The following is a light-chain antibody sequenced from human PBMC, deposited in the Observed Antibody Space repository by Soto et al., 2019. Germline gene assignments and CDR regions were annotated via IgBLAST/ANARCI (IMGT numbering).Light chain of an antibody. CDR2: DAT. CDR3: QPYNRQST. Sequence: MTQSPATLSSSVGDRVTISCRASQSISRTLAWYQQKPGRAPKLLIYDATTFKSGATSRFSGTGSGAEFPLTICRLEPDVFATDYCQPYNRQSTFGQGTRLEIK. J-gene: IGKJ5*01. CDR1: QSISRT. V-gene: IGKV1-5*01.